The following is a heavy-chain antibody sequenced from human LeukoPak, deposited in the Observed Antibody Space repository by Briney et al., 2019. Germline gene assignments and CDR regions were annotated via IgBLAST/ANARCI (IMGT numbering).Heavy chain of an antibody. CDR1: GFTFSSHS. J-gene: IGHJ4*02. V-gene: IGHV3-21*01. D-gene: IGHD6-6*01. CDR3: ARVSQQLVSSYYFDY. CDR2: ISSSSSYI. Sequence: GALRLSCAASGFTFSSHSMNWVRQAPGKGLEWVSSISSSSSYIYYADSVKGRFTISRDNAKNSLYLQMNSLRAEDTAVYYCARVSQQLVSSYYFDYWGQGTLVTVSS.